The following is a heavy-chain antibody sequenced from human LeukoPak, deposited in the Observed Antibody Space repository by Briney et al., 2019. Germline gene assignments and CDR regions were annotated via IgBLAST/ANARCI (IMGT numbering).Heavy chain of an antibody. CDR1: GFTFSNHW. CDR3: AKDSSGWYTVDAFDI. D-gene: IGHD6-19*01. V-gene: IGHV3-74*01. Sequence: SGGSLRLSCAASGFTFSNHWMHWVRQAPGKGLEWVSRINSDGISTTYADSVKGRFTISRDNAKNTLFLQMNSLRAEDTAVYYCAKDSSGWYTVDAFDIWGQGTMVTVSS. CDR2: INSDGIST. J-gene: IGHJ3*02.